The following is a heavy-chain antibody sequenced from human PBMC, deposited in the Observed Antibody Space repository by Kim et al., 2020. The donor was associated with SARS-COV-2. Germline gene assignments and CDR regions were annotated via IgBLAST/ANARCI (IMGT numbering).Heavy chain of an antibody. CDR3: ARHIFYDILTGYLTTGNWFDP. CDR2: IYYSGST. V-gene: IGHV4-39*01. Sequence: SETLSLTCTVSGGSISSSSYYWGWIRQPPGKGLEWIGSIYYSGSTYYNPSLKSRVTISVDTSKNQFSLKLSSVTAADTAVYYCARHIFYDILTGYLTTGNWFDPWGQGTLVTVSS. CDR1: GGSISSSSYY. D-gene: IGHD3-9*01. J-gene: IGHJ5*02.